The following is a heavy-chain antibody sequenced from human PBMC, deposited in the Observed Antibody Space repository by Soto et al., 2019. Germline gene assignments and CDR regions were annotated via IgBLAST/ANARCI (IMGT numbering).Heavy chain of an antibody. V-gene: IGHV4-39*01. D-gene: IGHD3-22*01. Sequence: SETLSLTSSVSGCNIRSNIYYWGWIRQPPGKGLEWIATVHYSGSTYYTPSLKNRVTISADTSKDQFSLRLNSVTAADTAVYYCARQHYYDSSGYYTWNWGQGTLVTVSS. J-gene: IGHJ4*02. CDR1: GCNIRSNIYY. CDR3: ARQHYYDSSGYYTWN. CDR2: VHYSGST.